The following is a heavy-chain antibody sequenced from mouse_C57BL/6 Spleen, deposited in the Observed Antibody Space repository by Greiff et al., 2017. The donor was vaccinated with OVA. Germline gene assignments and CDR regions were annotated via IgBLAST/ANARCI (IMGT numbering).Heavy chain of an antibody. D-gene: IGHD2-12*01. Sequence: QVQLQQPGAELVKPGASVKLSCKASGYTFTSYWMHWVKQRPGQGLEWIGMIHPNSGSTNYNEKFKSKATLPVDKSSSTAYMQLSSLTSEDYAVYYCAQISYSAWFAYWGQGTLVTVSA. CDR2: IHPNSGST. CDR3: AQISYSAWFAY. CDR1: GYTFTSYW. J-gene: IGHJ3*01. V-gene: IGHV1-64*01.